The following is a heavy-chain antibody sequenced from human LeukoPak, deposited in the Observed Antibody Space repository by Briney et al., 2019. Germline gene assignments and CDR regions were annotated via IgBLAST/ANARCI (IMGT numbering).Heavy chain of an antibody. J-gene: IGHJ5*02. CDR2: IIPIFGTA. V-gene: IGHV1-69*13. Sequence: SVKVSCKASGGTFSSYAISWVRQAPGQGLEWMGGIIPIFGTANYAQKFQGRVTITADESTSTAYMELSSLRSEDTAVYYCARKTYYYDRSGPGHWFDPWGQGTLVTVSS. CDR3: ARKTYYYDRSGPGHWFDP. CDR1: GGTFSSYA. D-gene: IGHD3-22*01.